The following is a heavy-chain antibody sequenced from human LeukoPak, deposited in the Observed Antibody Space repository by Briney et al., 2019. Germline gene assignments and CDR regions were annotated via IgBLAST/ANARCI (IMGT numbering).Heavy chain of an antibody. Sequence: SVKVSCKASGGTFSSYAISWVRQAPGQGLEWMGRIIPIFGIANYAQKFQGRVTITADKSTSTAYMELSSLRSEDTAVYYCARDQPSSDIVATIMYYCDYWGQGTLVTVSS. CDR2: IIPIFGIA. V-gene: IGHV1-69*04. CDR1: GGTFSSYA. D-gene: IGHD5-12*01. CDR3: ARDQPSSDIVATIMYYCDY. J-gene: IGHJ4*02.